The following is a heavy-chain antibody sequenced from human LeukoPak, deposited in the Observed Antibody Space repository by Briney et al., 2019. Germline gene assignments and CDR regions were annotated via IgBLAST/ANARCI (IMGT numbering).Heavy chain of an antibody. CDR3: ATNSGTPPRYTNV. CDR1: GLTFRNYG. V-gene: IGHV3-33*01. J-gene: IGHJ6*03. D-gene: IGHD1-26*01. CDR2: IWYDGSNE. Sequence: GGSLRLSCAASGLTFRNYGMHWVRQAPGKGLEWVAVIWYDGSNEGYADSVKGRFTISRDNSKNMLYLQMNSLRDEDTAVYYCATNSGTPPRYTNVWGKGTTVSVSS.